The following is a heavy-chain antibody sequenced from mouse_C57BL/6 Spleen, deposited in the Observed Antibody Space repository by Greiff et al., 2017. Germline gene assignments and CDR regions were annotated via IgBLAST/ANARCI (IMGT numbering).Heavy chain of an antibody. D-gene: IGHD2-3*01. CDR2: IYPGGGDT. CDR1: GYAFSSSW. Sequence: QVQLQQSGPELVKPGASVKISCKASGYAFSSSWMNWVKQRPGKGLEWIGRIYPGGGDTNYNGKFKGKATLTADKSSSTAYMQLSSLTSEDSAVYFCARDGYCDAMDYWGQGTSVTVSS. J-gene: IGHJ4*01. V-gene: IGHV1-82*01. CDR3: ARDGYCDAMDY.